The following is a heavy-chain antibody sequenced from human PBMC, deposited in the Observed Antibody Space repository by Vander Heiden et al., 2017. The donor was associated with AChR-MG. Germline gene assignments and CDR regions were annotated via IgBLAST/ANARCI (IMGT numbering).Heavy chain of an antibody. CDR3: ARDLAYYGMDV. CDR2: ISPNGGIT. CDR1: GNPLTSYY. V-gene: IGHV1-46*03. Sequence: QVQLVQSGAEVKKPGASVKISCKASGNPLTSYYIHWVRQAPGQGLEWMGVISPNGGITRYAQKFQGRVTMTDDTSTSTVYVELSSLRSEDTAVYYCARDLAYYGMDVWGQGTTVNVSS. J-gene: IGHJ6*02.